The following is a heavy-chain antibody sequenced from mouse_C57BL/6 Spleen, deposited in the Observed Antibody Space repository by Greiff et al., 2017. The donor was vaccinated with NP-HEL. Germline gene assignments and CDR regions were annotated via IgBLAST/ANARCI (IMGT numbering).Heavy chain of an antibody. CDR1: GFTFNTYA. Sequence: EVKVIESGGGLVQPKGSLKLSCAASGFTFNTYAMHWVRQAPGKGLEWVARIRSKSSNYATYYADSVKDRFTISRDDSQSMLYLQMNNLKTEDTAVYYCVRDGGLRAWFAYWGQVTLVTVSA. J-gene: IGHJ3*01. CDR3: VRDGGLRAWFAY. CDR2: IRSKSSNYAT. V-gene: IGHV10-3*01. D-gene: IGHD2-4*01.